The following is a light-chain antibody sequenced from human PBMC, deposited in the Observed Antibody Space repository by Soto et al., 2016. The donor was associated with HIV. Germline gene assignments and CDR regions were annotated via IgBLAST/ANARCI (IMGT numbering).Light chain of an antibody. CDR2: DDS. CDR1: NIGTRS. J-gene: IGLJ1*01. V-gene: IGLV3-21*03. Sequence: SYVLTQPPSVSVAPGKTARITCGGNNIGTRSVHWYQQKAGQAPVLVVYDDSDRPSGIPERFSGSNSGNTVTLTISRVEAGDEADYYCQVWDSSDHYVFGLGPRSPS. CDR3: QVWDSSDHYV.